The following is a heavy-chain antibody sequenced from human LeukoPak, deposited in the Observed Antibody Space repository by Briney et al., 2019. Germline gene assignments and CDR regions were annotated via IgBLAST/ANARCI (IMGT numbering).Heavy chain of an antibody. CDR2: ISASGGT. D-gene: IGHD6-13*01. CDR3: ARLTGYQQPTGGYYYYMDV. CDR1: GGSINNYY. J-gene: IGHJ6*03. V-gene: IGHV4-4*09. Sequence: SATLSLTCTVSGGSINNYYWSWIRQPPGKGLEWIGYISASGGTNYNPSLKSRVTISVDTSKNQFSLRLSSVTAADTAMYYCARLTGYQQPTGGYYYYMDVWGKGTTVTVSS.